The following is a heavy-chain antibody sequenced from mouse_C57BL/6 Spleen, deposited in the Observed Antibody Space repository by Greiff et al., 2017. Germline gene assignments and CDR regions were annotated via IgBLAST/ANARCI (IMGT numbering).Heavy chain of an antibody. D-gene: IGHD2-5*01. CDR1: GFNITDYY. J-gene: IGHJ2*01. CDR2: IDPGDGDT. V-gene: IGHV14-2*01. CDR3: ARGAYSNYGDFDY. Sequence: EVQLQQSGAELVKPGASVKLSCTASGFNITDYYMHWVKQRTEQGLEWIGRIDPGDGDTKYAPKFQGKATLTADTSSNTAYLQLSSLTSENTVVYYGARGAYSNYGDFDYWGQGTTLTVSS.